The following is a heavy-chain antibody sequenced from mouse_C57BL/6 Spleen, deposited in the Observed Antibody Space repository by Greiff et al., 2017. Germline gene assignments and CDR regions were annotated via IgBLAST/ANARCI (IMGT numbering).Heavy chain of an antibody. Sequence: EVMLVESGGGLVQPGGSLSLSCAASGFTFTDYYMSWVRQPPGKALEWLGFIRNKANGYTTEYSASVKGRFTISRDNSQSILYLQMNALRAEDSAAYYCARYNDGSTHFDYWGQGTTLTVSS. V-gene: IGHV7-3*01. J-gene: IGHJ2*01. CDR3: ARYNDGSTHFDY. D-gene: IGHD5-1*01. CDR1: GFTFTDYY. CDR2: IRNKANGYTT.